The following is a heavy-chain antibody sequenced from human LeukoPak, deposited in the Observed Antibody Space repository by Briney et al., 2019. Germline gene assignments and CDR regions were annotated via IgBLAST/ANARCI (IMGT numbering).Heavy chain of an antibody. D-gene: IGHD6-6*01. V-gene: IGHV3-74*01. J-gene: IGHJ4*02. CDR1: GFTFSNYW. CDR2: INTDGSST. Sequence: GGSLRLSCAASGFTFSNYWMHWVRQAPGKGLVWVSRINTDGSSTTYADSVKGRFTISRDNAKNTLYLQMNSLSAEDTAVYYRARGYSSSYRIDYWGQGTLVTVSS. CDR3: ARGYSSSYRIDY.